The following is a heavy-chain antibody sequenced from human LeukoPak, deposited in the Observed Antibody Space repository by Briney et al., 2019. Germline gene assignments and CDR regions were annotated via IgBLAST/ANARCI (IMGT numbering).Heavy chain of an antibody. J-gene: IGHJ6*02. CDR2: IRSSGSTI. D-gene: IGHD6-13*01. Sequence: GGSLRLSCAASGFTFSSYEMNWVRQAPGKGLEWVSYIRSSGSTIYYADSVKGRFTISRDNAKNSLYLQMNSLRAEDTAVYYCARGAGYSSSWYYYYGMDVWGQGTTVTVSS. CDR3: ARGAGYSSSWYYYYGMDV. V-gene: IGHV3-48*03. CDR1: GFTFSSYE.